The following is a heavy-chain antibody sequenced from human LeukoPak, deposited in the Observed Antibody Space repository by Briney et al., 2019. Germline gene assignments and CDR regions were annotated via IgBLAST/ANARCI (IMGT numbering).Heavy chain of an antibody. V-gene: IGHV3-53*01. CDR3: ARSEHSSSSFDY. J-gene: IGHJ4*02. CDR1: GFTFSTHY. Sequence: PGGSLRLSCAASGFTFSTHYMTWVRQGPGKGLEWVSAVYSGGSTYYADSVKGRFTISRDISRNTLFLQMNSLRTEDTAIYYCARSEHSSSSFDYWGQGTLVTVSS. CDR2: VYSGGST. D-gene: IGHD6-6*01.